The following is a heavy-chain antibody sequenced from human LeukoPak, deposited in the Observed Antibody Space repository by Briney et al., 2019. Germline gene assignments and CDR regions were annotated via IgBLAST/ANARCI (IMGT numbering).Heavy chain of an antibody. V-gene: IGHV3/OR16-9*01. D-gene: IGHD5-24*01. Sequence: PGGSLRLSCAASGFSFSDNYMSWVRQAPGKGLEWISYISGNSGYTKYADSVKGRFTISRENAKNTLYLQMNSLRAEDTAVYYCASQFGWGQGTLVTVSS. CDR1: GFSFSDNY. CDR3: ASQFG. CDR2: ISGNSGYT. J-gene: IGHJ4*02.